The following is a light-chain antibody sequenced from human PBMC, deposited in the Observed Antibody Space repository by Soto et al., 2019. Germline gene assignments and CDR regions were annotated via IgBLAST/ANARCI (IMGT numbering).Light chain of an antibody. Sequence: EVVLTQSPAILSLSPGERATLSCRASQSVSVNFAWYQQKPGQAPRPLIYSASDRAPGITARFSGSGSGTDFTLTISSLEPEDFAVFFCQQYGTSPPTFGQGTKLEIK. CDR2: SAS. V-gene: IGKV3-11*01. J-gene: IGKJ2*01. CDR1: QSVSVN. CDR3: QQYGTSPPT.